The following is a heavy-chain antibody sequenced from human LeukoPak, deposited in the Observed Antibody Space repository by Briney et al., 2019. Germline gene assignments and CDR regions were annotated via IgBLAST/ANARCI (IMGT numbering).Heavy chain of an antibody. J-gene: IGHJ4*02. CDR2: ITGSSGYI. Sequence: PGGSLRLSCAASGFTFSSYSMNWVRQAPGKGLEWLSFITGSSGYIYYSDSVKGRSTISRDDAKNSLWLQMNSLRAEDTAVYYCARVRSGYYIDCWGQGTLVTVSS. V-gene: IGHV3-21*01. CDR3: ARVRSGYYIDC. CDR1: GFTFSSYS. D-gene: IGHD3-3*01.